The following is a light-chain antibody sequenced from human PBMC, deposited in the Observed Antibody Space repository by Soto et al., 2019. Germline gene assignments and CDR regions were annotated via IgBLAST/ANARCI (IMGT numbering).Light chain of an antibody. CDR1: SSDVGGYDY. Sequence: QSVLTQPASVSGSPGQSITISCTGTSSDVGGYDYVSWYQQYPGKAPKFMIYEVTNRPSGASHRFSGSKSGNTASLTISGLQAEDEADYYCTSYTTTSTYVFGTGTKVTVL. J-gene: IGLJ1*01. CDR2: EVT. V-gene: IGLV2-14*01. CDR3: TSYTTTSTYV.